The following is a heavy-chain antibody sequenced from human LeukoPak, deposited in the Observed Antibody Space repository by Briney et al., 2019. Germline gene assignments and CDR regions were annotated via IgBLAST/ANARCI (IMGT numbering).Heavy chain of an antibody. V-gene: IGHV3-7*01. CDR3: AKDLRPGYYGSGSYSSDY. J-gene: IGHJ4*02. D-gene: IGHD3-10*01. Sequence: PGGSLRLSCAASGFTLSNHWMIWVRQAPGKGLECVANIKQDGIEKYYLDSVKGRFTVSRDNAKNSVYLQMNSLRVEDTAVYYCAKDLRPGYYGSGSYSSDYWGQGTLVTVSS. CDR1: GFTLSNHW. CDR2: IKQDGIEK.